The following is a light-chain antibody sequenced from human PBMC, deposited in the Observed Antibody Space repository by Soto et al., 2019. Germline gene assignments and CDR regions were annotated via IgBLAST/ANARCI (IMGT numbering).Light chain of an antibody. J-gene: IGKJ3*01. CDR3: QQYNKWPMT. V-gene: IGKV3-15*01. CDR2: GAS. Sequence: EIVMTQSPATLSVSPGERATLSCRASQSVISNLAWYQQKPGQAPGLLIYGASTRATGIPSRFSGRGYGREFTPTIRCLESEGFAVYCCQQYNKWPMTFGPGAKVDIK. CDR1: QSVISN.